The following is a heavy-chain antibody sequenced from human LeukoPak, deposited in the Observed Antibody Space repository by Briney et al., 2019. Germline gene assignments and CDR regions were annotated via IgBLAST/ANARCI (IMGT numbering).Heavy chain of an antibody. Sequence: PGGSLRLSCAASGFTFSDYFMSWIRQAPGKGLEWVSYISSSGSTIYYADSVKGRFTISRDNAKNSLYLQMNSLRAEDTAVYYCARVIRYYYYYYMDVWGKGTTVTISS. CDR1: GFTFSDYF. D-gene: IGHD2-2*01. CDR3: ARVIRYYYYYYMDV. J-gene: IGHJ6*03. CDR2: ISSSGSTI. V-gene: IGHV3-11*04.